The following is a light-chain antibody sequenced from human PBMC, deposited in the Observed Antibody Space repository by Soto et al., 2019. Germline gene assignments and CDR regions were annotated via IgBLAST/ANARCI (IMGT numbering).Light chain of an antibody. CDR3: QQYNDWPPMYT. Sequence: EIVMTQSPATLSVSPGERVTLSCRASQSISRNLAWYHQKPGRAPRLLLFGASTTASGVPGRFSGSGSGTECTLTISSLQSEDFAVYYCQQYNDWPPMYTFGQGTKLEIK. CDR2: GAS. V-gene: IGKV3-15*01. CDR1: QSISRN. J-gene: IGKJ2*01.